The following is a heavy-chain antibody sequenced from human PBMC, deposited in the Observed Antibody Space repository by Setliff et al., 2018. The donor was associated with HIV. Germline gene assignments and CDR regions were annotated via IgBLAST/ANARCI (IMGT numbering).Heavy chain of an antibody. CDR1: GYTFIDYF. V-gene: IGHV1-2*02. D-gene: IGHD3-16*02. CDR3: ARSSYQQVDQKWVNWFDP. CDR2: ISPNNGDT. Sequence: ASVKVSCKASGYTFIDYFMHWVRQAPGQGLEWMGWISPNNGDTNIPQTFQGRVAMTRDTSINAVYMELSRLTFGDTAVYYCARSSYQQVDQKWVNWFDPWGQGTLVTVSS. J-gene: IGHJ5*02.